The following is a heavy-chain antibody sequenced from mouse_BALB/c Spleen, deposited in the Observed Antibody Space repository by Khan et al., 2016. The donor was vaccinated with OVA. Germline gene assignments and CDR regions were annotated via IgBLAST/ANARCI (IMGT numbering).Heavy chain of an antibody. J-gene: IGHJ3*01. CDR1: GYTFTDYY. CDR2: ISPGSGDT. D-gene: IGHD1-2*01. CDR3: ARRNYFGYTFAD. Sequence: QVQLQQPGAELARPGASVKLSCKASGYTFTDYYINWVKQRTGQGLEWLGEISPGSGDTYYNERFKGKATLTAAESSSTAYMQLSSLASEASAVYFCARRNYFGYTFADWGQGTLVTVSA. V-gene: IGHV1-77*01.